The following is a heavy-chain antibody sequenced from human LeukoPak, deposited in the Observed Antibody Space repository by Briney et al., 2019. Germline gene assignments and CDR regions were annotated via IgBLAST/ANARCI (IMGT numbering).Heavy chain of an antibody. CDR3: APIGAGY. CDR1: GFTFSSYS. V-gene: IGHV3-74*01. CDR2: ISTDGSST. J-gene: IGHJ4*02. Sequence: GGSLRLSCAASGFTFSSYSMNWVRQAPGKGLVWVSRISTDGSSTSYADSVKGRFTISRDNGKNTLYLQMNSLRAEDTAVYYCAPIGAGYWGQGTLVTVSS. D-gene: IGHD4/OR15-4a*01.